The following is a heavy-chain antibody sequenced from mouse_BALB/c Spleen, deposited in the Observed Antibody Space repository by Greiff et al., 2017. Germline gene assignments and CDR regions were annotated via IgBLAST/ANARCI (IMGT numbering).Heavy chain of an antibody. CDR2: ISYDGSN. J-gene: IGHJ2*01. CDR3: AREGFIKDYFDY. D-gene: IGHD1-2*01. CDR1: GYSITSGYF. Sequence: EVHLVESGPGLVKPSQSLSLTCSVSGYSITSGYFWYWIRQFPGNKLEWMGYISYDGSNNYNPSLKNRISITRDTSKNQFFLKLNSVTTEDTATYYCAREGFIKDYFDYWGQGTTLTVSS. V-gene: IGHV3-6*02.